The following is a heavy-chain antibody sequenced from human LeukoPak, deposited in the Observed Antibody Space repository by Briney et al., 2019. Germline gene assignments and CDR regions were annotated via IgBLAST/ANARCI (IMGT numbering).Heavy chain of an antibody. CDR3: ARVLDDILTGYYFDY. J-gene: IGHJ4*02. CDR2: ISSSGSTI. CDR1: GFTFSDYY. V-gene: IGHV3-11*01. Sequence: GGSLRLSCAASGFTFSDYYMSWIRQAPGKGLEWVSYISSSGSTIYYADSVKGRFTISRVNAKNSLYLQMNSLRAEDTAVYYCARVLDDILTGYYFDYWGQGTLVTVSS. D-gene: IGHD3-9*01.